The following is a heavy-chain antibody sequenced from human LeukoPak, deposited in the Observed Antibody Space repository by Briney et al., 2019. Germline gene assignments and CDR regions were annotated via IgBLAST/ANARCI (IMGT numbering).Heavy chain of an antibody. CDR3: ARDRGYNSFDY. CDR1: GFTFSSPW. V-gene: IGHV3-7*01. CDR2: MNPGGGEK. J-gene: IGHJ4*02. D-gene: IGHD5-24*01. Sequence: GGSLRLSRAASGFTFSSPWMNWVRQAPGKGLEWVASMNPGGGEKYYMDSVRGRFTISRDNPKNSLYLQMNSLRTEDTAVYYCARDRGYNSFDYWGQGTLVTVSS.